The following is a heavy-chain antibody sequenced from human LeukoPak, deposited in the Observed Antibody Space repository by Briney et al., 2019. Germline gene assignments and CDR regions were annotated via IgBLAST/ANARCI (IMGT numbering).Heavy chain of an antibody. J-gene: IGHJ6*03. V-gene: IGHV3-23*01. D-gene: IGHD1-26*01. Sequence: PGGSLRLSCAASGFTFSSYGMSWVRQAPGKGLEWVSAISGSGGSTYYADSVKGRFTISRDNSKNTLYLQMNSLRAEDTAVYYCAKLVVGALKMHYYYYMDVWGKGTTVTISS. CDR3: AKLVVGALKMHYYYYMDV. CDR1: GFTFSSYG. CDR2: ISGSGGST.